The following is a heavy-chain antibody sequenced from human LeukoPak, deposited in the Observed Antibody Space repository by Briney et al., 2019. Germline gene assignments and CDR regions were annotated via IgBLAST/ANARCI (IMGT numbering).Heavy chain of an antibody. Sequence: SETLSLTCAVYGGSFSGYYWSWIRQPPGKGLEWIREINHSGSTNYSPPLKRRATISVDTSNNQFSLKLSSVTAADTAVYYCARRDYCTSTTCYESYNWFDPWGQGTLVTVSS. CDR1: GGSFSGYY. D-gene: IGHD2-2*01. V-gene: IGHV4-34*01. J-gene: IGHJ5*02. CDR3: ARRDYCTSTTCYESYNWFDP. CDR2: INHSGST.